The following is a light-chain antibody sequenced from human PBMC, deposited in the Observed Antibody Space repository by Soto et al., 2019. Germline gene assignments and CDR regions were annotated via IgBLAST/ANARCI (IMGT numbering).Light chain of an antibody. CDR2: GAS. V-gene: IGKV3-20*01. CDR3: QQYGSTPRT. CDR1: QSVSTSY. Sequence: EIVLTQSPGTLSLSPGERATLSCRASQSVSTSYLAWHQQKPGQTPRLLIYGASSRATGIPDRFSGSGSGTVFTLTINRLEPEDFAVYYCQQYGSTPRTFGQGTKVEIK. J-gene: IGKJ1*01.